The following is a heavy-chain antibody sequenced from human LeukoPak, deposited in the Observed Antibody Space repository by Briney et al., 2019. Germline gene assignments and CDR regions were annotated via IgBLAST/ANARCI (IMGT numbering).Heavy chain of an antibody. D-gene: IGHD3-22*01. V-gene: IGHV3-23*01. CDR1: GFIFSNYA. CDR2: ISIRGVDA. J-gene: IGHJ4*02. CDR3: AKVGGFTMIVLYYFDY. Sequence: GGSLRLSCAASGFIFSNYAMNWVRQAPGKGLEWVSSISIRGVDAYYTDSVKGRFSISRDNSKNTLYLQMNSLRAEDTAVYYCAKVGGFTMIVLYYFDYWGQGTLVTVSS.